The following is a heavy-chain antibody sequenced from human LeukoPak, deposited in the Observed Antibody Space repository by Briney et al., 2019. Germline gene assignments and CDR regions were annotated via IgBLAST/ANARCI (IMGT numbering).Heavy chain of an antibody. CDR2: IIPIFGTA. Sequence: ASVKVSCTASGGTFSSYAISWVRQAPGQGLEWMGGIIPIFGTANYAQTFQGRVTITADKSTSTAYMELSSLRSEDTAVYYCAASQPYDYVWGSYLKWEYYGMDVWGKGTTVTVSS. CDR3: AASQPYDYVWGSYLKWEYYGMDV. CDR1: GGTFSSYA. J-gene: IGHJ6*04. V-gene: IGHV1-69*06. D-gene: IGHD3-16*02.